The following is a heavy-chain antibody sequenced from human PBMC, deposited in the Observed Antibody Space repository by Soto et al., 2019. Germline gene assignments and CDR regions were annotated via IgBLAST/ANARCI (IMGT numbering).Heavy chain of an antibody. V-gene: IGHV3-30-3*01. CDR1: GFTFSSYA. Sequence: PGGSLRLSCAASGFTFSSYAMHWVRQAPGKGLEWVAVISYDGSNKYYADSVKGRFTISRDNSKNTLYLQMNSLRAEDTAVYYCARDLSGYYDLRSYYYGMDVWGQGTTVTVSS. CDR2: ISYDGSNK. CDR3: ARDLSGYYDLRSYYYGMDV. J-gene: IGHJ6*02. D-gene: IGHD3-3*01.